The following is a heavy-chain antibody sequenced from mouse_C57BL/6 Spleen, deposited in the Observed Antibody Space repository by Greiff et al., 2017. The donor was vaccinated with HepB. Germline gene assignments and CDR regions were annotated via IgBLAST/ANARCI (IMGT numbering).Heavy chain of an antibody. D-gene: IGHD2-5*01. V-gene: IGHV1-80*01. CDR1: GYAFSSYW. CDR2: IYPGDGDT. Sequence: VQGVESGAELVKPGASVKISCKASGYAFSSYWMNWVKQRPGKGLEWIGQIYPGDGDTNYNGKFKGKATLTADKSSSTAYMQLSSLTSEDSAVYFCARGDYSNYLAWFAYWGQGTLVTVSA. J-gene: IGHJ3*01. CDR3: ARGDYSNYLAWFAY.